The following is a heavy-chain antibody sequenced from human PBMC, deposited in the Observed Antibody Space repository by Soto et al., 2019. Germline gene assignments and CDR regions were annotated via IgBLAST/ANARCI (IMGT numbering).Heavy chain of an antibody. V-gene: IGHV1-18*01. CDR3: ARDTGNSFDY. CDR2: ISPHNGNT. J-gene: IGHJ4*02. Sequence: HVQLVQSGGELKKPGASVKVSCNTSGYTFNTYFITWVRQAPGQGLEWMGWISPHNGNTNYAEKLQGRDTMTADTITKTAYMELRNLRIDDTAVYYCARDTGNSFDYWGQGTPVTVSS. CDR1: GYTFNTYF.